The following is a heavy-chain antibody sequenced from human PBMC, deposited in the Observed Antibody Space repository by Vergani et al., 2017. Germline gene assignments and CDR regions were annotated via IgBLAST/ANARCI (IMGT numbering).Heavy chain of an antibody. Sequence: QVQLVQSGAEVKKPGASVKVSCKVSGYTLTELSMHWVRQAPGKGLEWMGGFDPENGETIYAQKFQGRVTMTEDTSTDTAYMELSSLRSEDTAVYYCGTGLRFLEWFAFYIMDVWGEGTTVTVSS. J-gene: IGHJ6*01. CDR1: GYTLTELS. D-gene: IGHD3-3*01. CDR3: GTGLRFLEWFAFYIMDV. V-gene: IGHV1-24*01. CDR2: FDPENGET.